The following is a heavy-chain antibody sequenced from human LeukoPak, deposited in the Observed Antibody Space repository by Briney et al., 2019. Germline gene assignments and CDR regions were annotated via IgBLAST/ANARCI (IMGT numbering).Heavy chain of an antibody. CDR1: GFTFSSYG. V-gene: IGHV3-30*02. J-gene: IGHJ4*02. CDR2: IRYDGSNK. D-gene: IGHD3-3*01. Sequence: GGSLRLSCAASGFTFSSYGMHWVRQAPGKGLEWVAFIRYDGSNKYYADSVKGRFTISRDNSKNTLYLQMNSLRAEDTAVYYCAKGLGAVSGGYFDYWGQGTLVTVSS. CDR3: AKGLGAVSGGYFDY.